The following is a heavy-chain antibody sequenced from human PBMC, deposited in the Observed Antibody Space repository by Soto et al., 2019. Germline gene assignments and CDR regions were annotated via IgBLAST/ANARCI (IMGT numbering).Heavy chain of an antibody. Sequence: SETLSLTCTVSGGSISSYYWSWIRQPPGKGLEWIGYIYYSGSTHYNPSLKSRVTISVDTSKNQFSLKLSSVTAADTAVYYCARHRGYSYGNFDYWGQGTLVTVSS. D-gene: IGHD5-18*01. J-gene: IGHJ4*02. CDR3: ARHRGYSYGNFDY. CDR1: GGSISSYY. CDR2: IYYSGST. V-gene: IGHV4-59*08.